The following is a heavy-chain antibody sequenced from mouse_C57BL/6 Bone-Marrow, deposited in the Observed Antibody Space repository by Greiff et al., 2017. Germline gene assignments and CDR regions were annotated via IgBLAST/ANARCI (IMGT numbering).Heavy chain of an antibody. Sequence: EVQLQQSGAELVRPGASVKLSCTASGFNIKDDYMHWVKQRPEQGLEWIGWIDPENGDTESASTFQGKATITADTSSNTAYLQLSSLTSEDTAVYYCTTYGPYASDYWGQGTSVTVSS. J-gene: IGHJ4*01. CDR3: TTYGPYASDY. D-gene: IGHD1-2*01. V-gene: IGHV14-4*01. CDR2: IDPENGDT. CDR1: GFNIKDDY.